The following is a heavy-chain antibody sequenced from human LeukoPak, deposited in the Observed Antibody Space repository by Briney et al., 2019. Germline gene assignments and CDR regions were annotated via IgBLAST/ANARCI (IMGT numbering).Heavy chain of an antibody. D-gene: IGHD3-22*01. Sequence: TSETLSLTCTVSGYSISSGYYWGWIRQPPGKGLEWIGSIYHSGSTYYNPSLKSRVTISVDTSKNQFSLKLSSGTAADTAVYYCARQNPSCYHIYYFDYWGQGTLVTVSS. V-gene: IGHV4-38-2*02. J-gene: IGHJ4*02. CDR3: ARQNPSCYHIYYFDY. CDR2: IYHSGST. CDR1: GYSISSGYY.